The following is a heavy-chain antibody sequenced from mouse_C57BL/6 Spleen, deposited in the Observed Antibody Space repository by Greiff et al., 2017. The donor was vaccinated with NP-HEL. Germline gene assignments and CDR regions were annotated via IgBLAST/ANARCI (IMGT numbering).Heavy chain of an antibody. J-gene: IGHJ2*01. V-gene: IGHV1-15*01. Sequence: QVQLQQSGAELVRPGASVTLSCKASGYTFTDYEMHWVKQTPVHVLEWIGAIDPETGGTAYNQKFKGKAILTADKSSSTAYMELRSLTSEDSAVYYCTKAPFDYWGQGTTLTVSS. D-gene: IGHD1-3*01. CDR3: TKAPFDY. CDR2: IDPETGGT. CDR1: GYTFTDYE.